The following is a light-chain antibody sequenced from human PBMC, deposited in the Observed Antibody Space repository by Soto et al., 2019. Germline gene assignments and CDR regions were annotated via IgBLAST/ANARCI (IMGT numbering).Light chain of an antibody. CDR2: DAS. J-gene: IGKJ4*01. CDR3: QKRSNWTPELT. CDR1: QVVSSY. V-gene: IGKV3-11*01. Sequence: EILMSQSPASLFLSPGKRATLSCTASQVVSSYLAWYQQKPGQAPRLLIYDASNRATGIPARFSGSGSWTDFTLTISSLEPEDFAVYYSQKRSNWTPELTFGGGTKVDIK.